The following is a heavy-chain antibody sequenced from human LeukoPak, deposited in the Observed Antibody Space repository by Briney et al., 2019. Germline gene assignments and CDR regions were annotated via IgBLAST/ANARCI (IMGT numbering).Heavy chain of an antibody. J-gene: IGHJ4*02. CDR2: FDPEDGET. V-gene: IGHV1-24*01. D-gene: IGHD6-19*01. CDR3: ATVALYSSGWYLDY. CDR1: GYTLTELS. Sequence: EASVKVSCKVSGYTLTELSMHWVRQAPGKGREGMGGFDPEDGETIYAQKFQGRVTMTEDTSTDTAYMELSSLRSEDTAVYYCATVALYSSGWYLDYWGQGTLVTVSS.